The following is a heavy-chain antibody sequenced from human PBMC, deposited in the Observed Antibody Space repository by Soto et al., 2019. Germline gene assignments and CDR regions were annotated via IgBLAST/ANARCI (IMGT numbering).Heavy chain of an antibody. V-gene: IGHV3-23*01. D-gene: IGHD6-19*01. J-gene: IGHJ4*02. CDR1: GFTFSSYA. CDR2: ISGSGGST. CDR3: ASRSSGWYFDY. Sequence: PGGSLRLSCAASGFTFSSYAMSWVRQAPGKGLEWVSVISGSGGSTYYADSVKGRFTISRDNSKNTLNLKVNSLRAEDTAVYYCASRSSGWYFDYWGQGTLVTVSS.